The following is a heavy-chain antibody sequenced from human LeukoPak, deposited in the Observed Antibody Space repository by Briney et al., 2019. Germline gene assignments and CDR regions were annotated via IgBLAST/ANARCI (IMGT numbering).Heavy chain of an antibody. Sequence: GGSLRLSCAASGFNFSKNGMHWVRQAPGKGLEWVAFVRHDESKKYYADSVKGRFTISRHNAKKLLYLHMSNLRAEDTAVYYCARARDYGDYPPDSWGQGTLVTVSS. J-gene: IGHJ4*02. CDR2: VRHDESKK. CDR1: GFNFSKNG. V-gene: IGHV3-30*02. CDR3: ARARDYGDYPPDS. D-gene: IGHD4-17*01.